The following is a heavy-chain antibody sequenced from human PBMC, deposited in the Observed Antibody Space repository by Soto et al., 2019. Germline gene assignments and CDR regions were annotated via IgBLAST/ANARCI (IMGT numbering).Heavy chain of an antibody. CDR2: IFPSGTT. CDR1: GGSLSGATYS. CDR3: ARSREFDY. J-gene: IGHJ4*02. V-gene: IGHV4-30-2*01. Sequence: TLSLTCGVSGGSLSGATYSWNWVRQPPGKGLEWIGYIFPSGTTYYNPSLKSRVTISMDVSKNQFSLSLRSLTAADTAVYYCARSREFDYWSQGTLVTVSS.